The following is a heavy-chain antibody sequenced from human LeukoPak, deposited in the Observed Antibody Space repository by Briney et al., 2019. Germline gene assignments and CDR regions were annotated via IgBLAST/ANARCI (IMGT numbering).Heavy chain of an antibody. CDR3: ASETFYSSELLAYYYYYMDV. CDR1: GGTFGSYA. D-gene: IGHD6-19*01. V-gene: IGHV1-69*04. CDR2: IIPILGIA. J-gene: IGHJ6*03. Sequence: SVKVSCKASGGTFGSYAISWVRQAPGQGLEWMGRIIPILGIANYAQKFQGRVTITADKSTSTAYMELSSLRSENTAVYYCASETFYSSELLAYYYYYMDVWGKGTTVTVSS.